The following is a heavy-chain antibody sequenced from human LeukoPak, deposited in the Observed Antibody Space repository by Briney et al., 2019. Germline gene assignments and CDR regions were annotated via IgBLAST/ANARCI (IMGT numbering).Heavy chain of an antibody. CDR3: ARAPFYFDSSGYSMDAFDI. CDR2: TIPILGIA. D-gene: IGHD3-22*01. V-gene: IGHV1-69*04. J-gene: IGHJ3*02. CDR1: GGTFSSYA. Sequence: ASVKVSCKASGGTFSSYAISWVRQAPGQGLEWMGRTIPILGIANYAQKFQGRVTIATDESTSTAYMELSSLRSEDTAVYYCARAPFYFDSSGYSMDAFDIWGQGTMVTVSS.